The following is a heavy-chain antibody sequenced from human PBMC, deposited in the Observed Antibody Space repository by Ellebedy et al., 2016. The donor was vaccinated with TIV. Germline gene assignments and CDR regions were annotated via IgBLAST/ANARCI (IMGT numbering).Heavy chain of an antibody. CDR3: ARDYSSSTDFDY. V-gene: IGHV1-2*02. Sequence: ASVKVSCKASGYTFIGYYMHWVRQAPGQGLEWMGWINPNSGGTNYAQKFQGRVTMTRGTSISTAYMELSRLRSDDTAVYYCARDYSSSTDFDYWGQGTLVTVSS. D-gene: IGHD6-6*01. CDR1: GYTFIGYY. J-gene: IGHJ4*02. CDR2: INPNSGGT.